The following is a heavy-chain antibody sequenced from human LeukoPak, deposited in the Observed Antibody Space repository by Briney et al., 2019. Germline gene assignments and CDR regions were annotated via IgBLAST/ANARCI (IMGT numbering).Heavy chain of an antibody. J-gene: IGHJ4*02. CDR3: ARGGLRYFDWLFSYFDY. Sequence: GSLRLSCAASGFTFSSYAMHWVRQAPGKGLEWVAVISYDGSNKYYADSVKGRFTISRDNSKNTLYLQMNSLRAEDTAVYYCARGGLRYFDWLFSYFDYWGQGTLVTVSS. V-gene: IGHV3-30-3*01. D-gene: IGHD3-9*01. CDR2: ISYDGSNK. CDR1: GFTFSSYA.